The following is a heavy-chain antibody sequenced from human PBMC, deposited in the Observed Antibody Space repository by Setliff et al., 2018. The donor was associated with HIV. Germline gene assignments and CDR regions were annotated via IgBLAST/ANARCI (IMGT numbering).Heavy chain of an antibody. D-gene: IGHD6-13*01. CDR1: GGSISSGTDF. J-gene: IGHJ4*02. Sequence: SETLSLTCSVSGGSISSGTDFWSWIRQPAGKGLEWIGRIYTSGSTKYNPSLDSRVTISVDTSKNQFSLNLRSVTAADTAVYYCAREPAAGAYYFDYWGQGTLVTSPQ. CDR2: IYTSGST. V-gene: IGHV4-61*02. CDR3: AREPAAGAYYFDY.